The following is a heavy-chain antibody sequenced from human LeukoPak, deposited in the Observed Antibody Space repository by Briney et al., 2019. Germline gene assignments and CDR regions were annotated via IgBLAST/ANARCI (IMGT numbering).Heavy chain of an antibody. D-gene: IGHD6-19*01. CDR3: AGSPLNDAFDI. CDR1: GGSISSYY. V-gene: IGHV4-59*01. Sequence: PSETLSLTCTVSGGSISSYYWSWIRQPPGKGLEWIGYIYYSGSTNYNPSLKSRVTISVDTSKNQFSLKLSSVTAADTAVYYCAGSPLNDAFDIWGQGTMVTASS. CDR2: IYYSGST. J-gene: IGHJ3*02.